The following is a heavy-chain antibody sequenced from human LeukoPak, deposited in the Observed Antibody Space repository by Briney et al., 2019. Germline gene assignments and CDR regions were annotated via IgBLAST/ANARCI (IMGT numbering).Heavy chain of an antibody. CDR2: FSYGGDNK. V-gene: IGHV3-30*04. CDR3: ATAKDSGSYYLGIDY. CDR1: RFTFSDYA. J-gene: IGHJ4*02. D-gene: IGHD1-26*01. Sequence: GGSLRLSCAASRFTFSDYAMHWVRQAPGKGLEWVAVFSYGGDNKYYADSVKGRFTISRDNSKNTLYLQMNSLRAEDTAVYYCATAKDSGSYYLGIDYWGQGTLVTVSS.